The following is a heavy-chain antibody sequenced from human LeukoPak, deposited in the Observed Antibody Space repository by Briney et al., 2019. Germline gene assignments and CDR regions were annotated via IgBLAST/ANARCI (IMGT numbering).Heavy chain of an antibody. Sequence: GGSLRLSCAASGFGVDTKYMTWVRQAPGKGLEWVSVIYTGGSIYYADSVKGRFTISRDNSKNTLYLHMISLRAEDTAVYYCARQHCSGGSCYYALDIWGQGTMVTVSS. CDR1: GFGVDTKY. CDR2: IYTGGSI. CDR3: ARQHCSGGSCYYALDI. J-gene: IGHJ3*02. V-gene: IGHV3-53*01. D-gene: IGHD2-15*01.